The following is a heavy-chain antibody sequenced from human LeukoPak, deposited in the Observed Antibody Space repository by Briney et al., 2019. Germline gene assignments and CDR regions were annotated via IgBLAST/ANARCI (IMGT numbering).Heavy chain of an antibody. CDR1: GGSISSYY. CDR2: IYYSGST. D-gene: IGHD3-3*01. CDR3: ARSNSYDCFDY. V-gene: IGHV4-59*01. J-gene: IGHJ4*02. Sequence: SETLSLTCTVSGGSISSYYWSWIRQPPGKGLEWIGYIYYSGSTNYNPSLKSRVTISVDTSKNQFSLKLSSVTAADTAVYYCARSNSYDCFDYWGQGTLVTVSS.